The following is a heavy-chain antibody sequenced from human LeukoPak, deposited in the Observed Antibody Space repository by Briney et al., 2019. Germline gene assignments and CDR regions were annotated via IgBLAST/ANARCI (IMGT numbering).Heavy chain of an antibody. CDR2: ISSNGDST. J-gene: IGHJ4*02. CDR3: VKRVGPGYSSTWYFDY. V-gene: IGHV3-64D*06. Sequence: GGSLRLSCSASGFIFNSYTMYWVRQAPGKGLEYVSAISSNGDSTHYADSVKGRFTISRDNSKNTLYLQMSSLGAEDTAVYYYVKRVGPGYSSTWYFDYWGQGTLVTVSS. D-gene: IGHD6-13*01. CDR1: GFIFNSYT.